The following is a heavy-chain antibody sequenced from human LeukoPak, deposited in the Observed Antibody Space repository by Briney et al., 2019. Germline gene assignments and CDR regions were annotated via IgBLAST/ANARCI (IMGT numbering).Heavy chain of an antibody. Sequence: SETLSLTCTVSGGSISSYYWSWIRQPAGKGLEWIGRIYTSGSTNYYPSLKSRVTMSVDTSKNQFSLKLSSVTAADTAVCYCAGDRGYSYASDYYGMDVWGQGTTVTVSS. V-gene: IGHV4-4*07. J-gene: IGHJ6*02. CDR3: AGDRGYSYASDYYGMDV. CDR2: IYTSGST. CDR1: GGSISSYY. D-gene: IGHD5-18*01.